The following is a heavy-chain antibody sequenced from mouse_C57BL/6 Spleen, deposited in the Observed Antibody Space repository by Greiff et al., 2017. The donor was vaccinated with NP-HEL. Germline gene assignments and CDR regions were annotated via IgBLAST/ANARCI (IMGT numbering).Heavy chain of an antibody. CDR2: TNPTNGRT. D-gene: IGHD1-1*01. CDR1: GYTFTSYW. CDR3: ARIEKIGATYFDY. J-gene: IGHJ2*01. V-gene: IGHV1S81*02. Sequence: VQLQQSGAELVKAGASVKMSCKASGYTFTSYWMHWVKQRLGQGLEWFAETNPTNGRTYYNEKFKSKATLTVDKSSSTAYMLLSGPTFEDSAVYYSARIEKIGATYFDYWGQGTTLTGSS.